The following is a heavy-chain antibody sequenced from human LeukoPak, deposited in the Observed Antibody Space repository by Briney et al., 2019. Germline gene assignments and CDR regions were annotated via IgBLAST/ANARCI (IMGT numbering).Heavy chain of an antibody. D-gene: IGHD2-8*01. Sequence: ASVKVSCKASGYTFTSYGISWVRQAPGQGLEWMGWISAYNGNTNYAQKLQGRVTMTTDTSTSTAYMELRSLRSDDTAVYYCARMVRDCTNGVCSPWFDPWGQGTLATVSS. CDR3: ARMVRDCTNGVCSPWFDP. V-gene: IGHV1-18*01. CDR2: ISAYNGNT. J-gene: IGHJ5*02. CDR1: GYTFTSYG.